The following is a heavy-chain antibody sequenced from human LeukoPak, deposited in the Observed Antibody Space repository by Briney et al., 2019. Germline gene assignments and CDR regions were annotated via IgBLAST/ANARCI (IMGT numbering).Heavy chain of an antibody. CDR1: GDSISSSSSY. D-gene: IGHD3-22*01. V-gene: IGHV4-39*07. CDR2: IYYSGST. CDR3: ASTKMIVVVCCAFDI. J-gene: IGHJ3*02. Sequence: TSETLSLTCTVSGDSISSSSSYWGWIRQPPGEGLEWIGSIYYSGSTYYNPSLKSRVTISVDTSKNQFSLKLSSVTAADTAVYYCASTKMIVVVCCAFDIWGQGTMVTVSS.